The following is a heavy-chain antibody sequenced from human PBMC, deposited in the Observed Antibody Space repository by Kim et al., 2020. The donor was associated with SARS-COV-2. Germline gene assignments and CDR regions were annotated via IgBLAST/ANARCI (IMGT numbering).Heavy chain of an antibody. V-gene: IGHV4-34*01. CDR3: ARGHIAAYYYYGMDV. J-gene: IGHJ6*02. D-gene: IGHD6-6*01. Sequence: PSLKSRVTISVDTSKNQCSLKLSSVTAADTAVYYCARGHIAAYYYYGMDVWGQGTTVTVSS.